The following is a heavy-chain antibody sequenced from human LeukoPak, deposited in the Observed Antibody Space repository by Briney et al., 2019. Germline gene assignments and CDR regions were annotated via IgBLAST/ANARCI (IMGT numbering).Heavy chain of an antibody. V-gene: IGHV1-18*01. Sequence: ASVKVSCKASGGTFSSYAISWVRQAPGQGFEWMGWISTSNANTNYAKKFQGRVTLTTDTSTSTVYMELRSLRSDDTAVYYCARDYRSWINWFDPWGQGTLVTVSS. D-gene: IGHD6-19*01. CDR3: ARDYRSWINWFDP. CDR1: GGTFSSYA. J-gene: IGHJ5*02. CDR2: ISTSNANT.